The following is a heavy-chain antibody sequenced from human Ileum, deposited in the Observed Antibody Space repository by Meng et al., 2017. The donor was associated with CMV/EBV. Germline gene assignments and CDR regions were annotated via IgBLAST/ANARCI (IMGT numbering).Heavy chain of an antibody. V-gene: IGHV4-39*07. CDR3: ASGDSLRAVDF. CDR1: GATISRSTYY. Sequence: LPLRDACPGLVKPPGTPSLTCTASGATISRSTYYWGWIRQPPGKGLEWIGSIYYSGGTYYNPSLKSRVTISVDTSKNQFSLKLNSVTAADTAVYYCASGDSLRAVDFWGQGTLVTVSS. J-gene: IGHJ4*02. CDR2: IYYSGGT. D-gene: IGHD2-21*02.